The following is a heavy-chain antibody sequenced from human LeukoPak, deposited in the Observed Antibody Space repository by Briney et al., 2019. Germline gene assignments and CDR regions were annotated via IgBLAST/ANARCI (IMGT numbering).Heavy chain of an antibody. D-gene: IGHD2/OR15-2a*01. CDR3: ARGKTSQNIVTRKTYNWFDP. CDR2: ISSNSNYI. J-gene: IGHJ5*02. Sequence: PGGSLRLSCAASEFTFNSYNMNWVRQAPGKGLEWVSSISSNSNYIYYADSVKGRFTISRDNAKNSLYLQMKSLRAEDTAVYYCARGKTSQNIVTRKTYNWFDPWGQGTLVTVSS. CDR1: EFTFNSYN. V-gene: IGHV3-21*01.